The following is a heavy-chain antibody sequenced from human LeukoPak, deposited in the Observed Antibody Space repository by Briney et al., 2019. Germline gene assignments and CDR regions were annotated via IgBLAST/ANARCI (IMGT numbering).Heavy chain of an antibody. J-gene: IGHJ5*02. Sequence: KPSETLSLTCAVYGVSFSGYYWRWVRQPPGKGLEGVGEINHTPPTNYTPSLKTRVTISVDTSKNQFSLKLSSVTAAHTAVYYCARISVAALPYNWFDPWGQGTLVTVSS. CDR2: INHTPPT. CDR3: ARISVAALPYNWFDP. CDR1: GVSFSGYY. D-gene: IGHD6-13*01. V-gene: IGHV4-34*01.